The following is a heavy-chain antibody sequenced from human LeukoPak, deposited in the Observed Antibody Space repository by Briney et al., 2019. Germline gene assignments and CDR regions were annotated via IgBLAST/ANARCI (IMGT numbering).Heavy chain of an antibody. CDR1: GFTFSSYA. CDR3: ARVLNVPVVVAATGAIDY. Sequence: PGGSLRLSCAASGFTFSSYAMHWVRQAPGKGLEWVAVISYDGSNKYYADSVKGRFTISRDNSKNTLYLQMNSLRAEDTAVYYCARVLNVPVVVAATGAIDYWGQGTLVTVSS. CDR2: ISYDGSNK. J-gene: IGHJ4*02. V-gene: IGHV3-30*04. D-gene: IGHD2-15*01.